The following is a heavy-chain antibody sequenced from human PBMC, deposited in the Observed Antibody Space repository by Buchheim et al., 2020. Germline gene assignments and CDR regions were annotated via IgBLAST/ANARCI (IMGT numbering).Heavy chain of an antibody. J-gene: IGHJ4*02. Sequence: QVQLVESGGGVVQPGRSLRLSCAASGFTFSSYAMHWVRQAPGKGLEWVAVISYDGSNKYYADSVKGRFTISRDNSKNTLYLQRNSLRAEDTAVYYWAREQLQDIVVLVAATGFDYWGQGTL. D-gene: IGHD2-15*01. CDR1: GFTFSSYA. V-gene: IGHV3-30-3*01. CDR3: AREQLQDIVVLVAATGFDY. CDR2: ISYDGSNK.